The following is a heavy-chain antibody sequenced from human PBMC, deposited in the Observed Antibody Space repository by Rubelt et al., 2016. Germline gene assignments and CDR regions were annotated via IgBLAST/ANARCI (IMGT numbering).Heavy chain of an antibody. CDR1: GGSISSYY. Sequence: QVQLQESGPGLVKPSETLSLTCTVSGGSISSYYWSWIRQPPGKGLEWIGYIYYSGSTNYNPSLKSRVTISVDTSKNQFSLKLSSVTAADTALYYCARHGPRDYRDNSDVFDIWGQGTMVAVSS. CDR2: IYYSGST. CDR3: ARHGPRDYRDNSDVFDI. D-gene: IGHD4-23*01. J-gene: IGHJ3*02. V-gene: IGHV4-59*08.